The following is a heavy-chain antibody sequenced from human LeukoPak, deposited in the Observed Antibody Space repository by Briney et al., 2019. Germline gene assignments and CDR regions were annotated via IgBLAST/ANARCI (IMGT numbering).Heavy chain of an antibody. CDR2: INHSEST. Sequence: SETLSLTCAVYGGSFSGYYWSWIRQPPGKGLAGIGEINHSESTNYNPSLKSRVTISVDTSKNHFSLKLSSVTAADTAVYYCSRGGSGYDSNPYFDSRGQGTLVTVSS. CDR1: GGSFSGYY. CDR3: SRGGSGYDSNPYFDS. J-gene: IGHJ4*02. V-gene: IGHV4-34*01. D-gene: IGHD5-12*01.